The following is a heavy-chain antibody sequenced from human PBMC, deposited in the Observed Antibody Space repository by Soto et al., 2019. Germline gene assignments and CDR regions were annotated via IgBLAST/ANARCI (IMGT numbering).Heavy chain of an antibody. CDR2: INPSGGDT. V-gene: IGHV1-46*01. CDR1: GYTFTSYY. CDR3: ARGSSIGGRSGFWFYHYGMDV. D-gene: IGHD6-6*01. J-gene: IGHJ6*02. Sequence: QVQLVQSGAEVKTPGASVTVSCRASGYTFTSYYIHWVRQAPGQGLEWMGIINPSGGDTGYAQKFRGRVTITRDTSTSTVYMDVSSLRSEDTAVYHCARGSSIGGRSGFWFYHYGMDVWGQGTTVTVSS.